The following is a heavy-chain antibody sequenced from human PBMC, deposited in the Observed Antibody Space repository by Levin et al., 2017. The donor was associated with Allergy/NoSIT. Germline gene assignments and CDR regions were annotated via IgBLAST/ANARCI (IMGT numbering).Heavy chain of an antibody. D-gene: IGHD2-15*01. V-gene: IGHV5-10-1*01. CDR3: ARQDIVVVVAAQFDP. Sequence: GESLKISCKGSGYSFTSYWISWVRQMPGKGLEWMGRIDPSDSYTNYSPSFQGHVTISADKSISTAYLQWSSLKASDTAMYYCARQDIVVVVAAQFDPWGQGTLVTVSS. J-gene: IGHJ5*02. CDR1: GYSFTSYW. CDR2: IDPSDSYT.